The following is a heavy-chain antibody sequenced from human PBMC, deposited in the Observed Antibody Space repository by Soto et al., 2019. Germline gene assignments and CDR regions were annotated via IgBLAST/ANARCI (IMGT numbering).Heavy chain of an antibody. CDR1: GFTFSTYA. CDR2: ISYDGSYK. V-gene: IGHV3-30-3*01. J-gene: IGHJ6*02. Sequence: QVQLVESGGGVVQPGRSLRLSCAASGFTFSTYAMHWVRKAPGKGLEWVAVISYDGSYKYYADSVKGRFTISRDNSKNTLYLQMNSLSAEDTAVYYCARDYYRFNSGYGFSMDVWGQGTTVTVSS. CDR3: ARDYYRFNSGYGFSMDV. D-gene: IGHD5-12*01.